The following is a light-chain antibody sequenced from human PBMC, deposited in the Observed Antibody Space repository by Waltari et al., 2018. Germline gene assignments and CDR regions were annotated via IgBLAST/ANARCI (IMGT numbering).Light chain of an antibody. V-gene: IGKV3-20*01. CDR1: QSVSSSY. CDR3: QQYGSSPALT. J-gene: IGKJ4*01. CDR2: GAS. Sequence: EIVLTQSPGTLSLSPGERATLSCRASQSVSSSYLAWYQQKPRQAPRLLIYGASSRATGIPDRCSGSGSGTDFTLTISRLEPEDFAVYYCQQYGSSPALTLGGGTKVEIK.